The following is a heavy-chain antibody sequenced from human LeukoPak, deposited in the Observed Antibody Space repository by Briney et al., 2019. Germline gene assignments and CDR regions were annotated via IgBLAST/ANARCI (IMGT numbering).Heavy chain of an antibody. J-gene: IGHJ4*02. CDR3: AADRAGSYLRFVY. CDR2: IVVGSGNT. CDR1: GFTFTSSV. Sequence: GTSVKVSCKASGFTFTSSVVQWVRQARGQRLEWIGWIVVGSGNTNYAQKCQERVTITRDMSTSTAYMELSSLRFEDTAVYYCAADRAGSYLRFVYWGQGTPVTVSS. V-gene: IGHV1-58*01. D-gene: IGHD3-10*01.